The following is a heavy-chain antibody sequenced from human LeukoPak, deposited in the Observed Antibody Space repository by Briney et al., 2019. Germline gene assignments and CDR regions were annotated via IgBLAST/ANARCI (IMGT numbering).Heavy chain of an antibody. V-gene: IGHV1-8*01. Sequence: GASVKVSCKASGYTFISYDMNWVRQASGQGLEWMGWMNPNSGNTGSAQNFQGRVTMTRDTSISTAYMELSSLRSEDTAVYYCARGPIYYSTGIYYFDYWGQGTLVTASS. J-gene: IGHJ4*02. D-gene: IGHD3-10*01. CDR1: GYTFISYD. CDR2: MNPNSGNT. CDR3: ARGPIYYSTGIYYFDY.